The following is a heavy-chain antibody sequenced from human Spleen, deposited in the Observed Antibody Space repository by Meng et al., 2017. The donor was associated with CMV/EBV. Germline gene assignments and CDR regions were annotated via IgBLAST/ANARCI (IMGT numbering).Heavy chain of an antibody. V-gene: IGHV5-51*01. CDR3: ARTSQGIAAAGWFDP. J-gene: IGHJ5*02. Sequence: GESLKISCKGSGYSFTSYWIGWVRQMPWKGLEWMGIIYPGDSDTRYSPSFQGQVTISADKSISTAYLQWSSLKASDTAMYYCARTSQGIAAAGWFDPWGQGTLVTVSS. CDR2: IYPGDSDT. D-gene: IGHD6-13*01. CDR1: GYSFTSYW.